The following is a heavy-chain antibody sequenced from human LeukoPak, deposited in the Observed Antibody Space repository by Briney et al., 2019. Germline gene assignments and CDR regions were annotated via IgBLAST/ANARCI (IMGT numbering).Heavy chain of an antibody. V-gene: IGHV5-51*01. Sequence: GESLQISCKGSGYTLTGYWIGWVRQMSGKGLEWMGIIYPGDSDTRYSPSFQGQVTISADKFLMTAYLQWGSLKASDTAMYYCARLGASGVDVWAQGTTVTVSS. CDR2: IYPGDSDT. D-gene: IGHD1-26*01. CDR1: GYTLTGYW. CDR3: ARLGASGVDV. J-gene: IGHJ6*02.